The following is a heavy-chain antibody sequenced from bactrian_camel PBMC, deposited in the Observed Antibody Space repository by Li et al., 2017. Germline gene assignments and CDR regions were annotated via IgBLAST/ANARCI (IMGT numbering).Heavy chain of an antibody. V-gene: IGHV3S53*01. CDR3: SMRRSPYCTFSMLRSSDYNY. Sequence: HVQLVESGGGSVQAGGSLRLSCAVSGAFYSTHCMGWFRQAPGKEREGVATIDGGGTTSHADSVKGRFTISKDNAKNTLYLQMDDLKPEDTAMYYCSMRRSPYCTFSMLRSSDYNYWGQGTQVTVS. D-gene: IGHD3*01. J-gene: IGHJ4*01. CDR1: GAFYSTHC. CDR2: IDGGGTT.